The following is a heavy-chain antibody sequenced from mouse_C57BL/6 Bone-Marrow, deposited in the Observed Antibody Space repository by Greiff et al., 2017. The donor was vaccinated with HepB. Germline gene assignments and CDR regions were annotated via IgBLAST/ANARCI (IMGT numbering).Heavy chain of an antibody. CDR3: ARKDDGYYLAY. CDR2: ILPGSGST. Sequence: QVQLQQSGAELMKPGASVKLSCKATGYTFTGYWIEWVKQRPGHGLEWIGEILPGSGSTNYNEKFKGKATFTADTSSNTAYMQLSSLTTEDSAIYYCARKDDGYYLAYWGQGTLVTVSA. J-gene: IGHJ3*01. D-gene: IGHD2-3*01. CDR1: GYTFTGYW. V-gene: IGHV1-9*01.